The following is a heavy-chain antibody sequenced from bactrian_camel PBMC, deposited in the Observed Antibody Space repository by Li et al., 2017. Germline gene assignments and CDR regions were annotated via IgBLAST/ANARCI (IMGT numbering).Heavy chain of an antibody. Sequence: QLVESGGGSVQPGGSLRLSCAASGMSEYYYSRCTVGWFRQAPGKERESVSSFRSDGSIYYSDSVKDRFTISRDNTKKTMYLQMNSLKPEDTARYFCNAQCPRRDAWGQGTQVTVS. D-gene: IGHD3*01. CDR1: GMSEYYYSRCT. V-gene: IGHV3S53*01. J-gene: IGHJ6*01. CDR2: FRSDGSI. CDR3: NAQCPRRDA.